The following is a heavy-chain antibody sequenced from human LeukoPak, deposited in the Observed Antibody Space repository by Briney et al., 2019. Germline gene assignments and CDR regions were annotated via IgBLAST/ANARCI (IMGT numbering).Heavy chain of an antibody. CDR1: GYTFTTYG. CDR3: ARGEVSASLYYFDF. Sequence: ASVTVSCKTSGYTFTTYGVSWVRQAPGQGLEWMGWVSGYTGNTNYAERFHGRVTMTTDTSTTTVYMELTSLRSDDTAVYYCARGEVSASLYYFDFWGQGALVTVS. CDR2: VSGYTGNT. J-gene: IGHJ4*02. D-gene: IGHD2-2*01. V-gene: IGHV1-18*01.